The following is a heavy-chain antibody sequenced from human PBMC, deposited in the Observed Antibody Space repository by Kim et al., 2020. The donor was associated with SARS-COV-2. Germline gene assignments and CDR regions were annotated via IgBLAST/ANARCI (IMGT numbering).Heavy chain of an antibody. CDR2: IYQSGST. V-gene: IGHV4-4*02. Sequence: SETLSLTCAVSGGSVTRTWWSWVRQPPGKGPEWIGKIYQSGSTNYNPSLASRVTMSLDKSKNQLSLKLNSVTAADTALYYCTRVTGYGDGALDMWGQGT. D-gene: IGHD2-15*01. CDR3: TRVTGYGDGALDM. CDR1: GGSVTRTW. J-gene: IGHJ3*02.